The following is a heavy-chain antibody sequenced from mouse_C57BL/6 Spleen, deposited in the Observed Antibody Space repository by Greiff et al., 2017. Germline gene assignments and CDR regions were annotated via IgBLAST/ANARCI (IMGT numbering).Heavy chain of an antibody. D-gene: IGHD4-1*01. Sequence: VQLQQPGAELVKPGASVKLSCKASGYTFTSYWMHWVKQRPGQGLEWIGMIHPNSGSTNYNEKFKSKATLTVDKSSSTAYMQLSSLTSEDSAVDYCARYWDVYYCDYWGQGTTLTVSS. CDR1: GYTFTSYW. J-gene: IGHJ2*01. CDR3: ARYWDVYYCDY. V-gene: IGHV1-64*01. CDR2: IHPNSGST.